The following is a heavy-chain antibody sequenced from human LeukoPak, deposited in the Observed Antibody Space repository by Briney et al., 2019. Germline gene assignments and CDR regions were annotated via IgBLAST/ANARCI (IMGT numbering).Heavy chain of an antibody. D-gene: IGHD3-9*01. CDR3: ARVALYYDILTGYYTVGRFDP. J-gene: IGHJ5*02. V-gene: IGHV4-30-4*02. Sequence: SDTLSLTCTVSGGSISSGDYYWSWIRQPPGKGLEWIEYIYYSGSTYYNPSLKSRVTISVDTSKNQFSLKLSSVTAADTAVYYCARVALYYDILTGYYTVGRFDPWGQGTLVTVSS. CDR1: GGSISSGDYY. CDR2: IYYSGST.